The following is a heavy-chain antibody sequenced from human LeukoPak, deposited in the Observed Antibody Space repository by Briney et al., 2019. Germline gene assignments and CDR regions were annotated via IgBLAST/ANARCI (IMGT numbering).Heavy chain of an antibody. CDR2: ISSSSSYI. Sequence: GGSLRLSCAASGFTSSSYSMNWVRQAPGKGLEWVSSISSSSSYIYYADSVKGRFTISRDNAKNSLYLQMNSLRAEDTAVYYCARVRGIAAPFDYWGQGTLVTVSS. J-gene: IGHJ4*02. V-gene: IGHV3-21*01. D-gene: IGHD6-13*01. CDR1: GFTSSSYS. CDR3: ARVRGIAAPFDY.